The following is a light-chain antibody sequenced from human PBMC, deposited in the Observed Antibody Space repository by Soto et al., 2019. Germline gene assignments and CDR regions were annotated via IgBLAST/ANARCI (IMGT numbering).Light chain of an antibody. Sequence: DTVMTQSPDSLAVSLGERATINCKSSQTILYNSNDKNYLAWYQHKPGQPPRLLVYWASTREIGVPDRFSGSGSGKDFTLTISSLQAEDVATYYCQQYYDVPYTFGQGTKVEIK. CDR3: QQYYDVPYT. CDR1: QTILYNSNDKNY. V-gene: IGKV4-1*01. J-gene: IGKJ2*01. CDR2: WAS.